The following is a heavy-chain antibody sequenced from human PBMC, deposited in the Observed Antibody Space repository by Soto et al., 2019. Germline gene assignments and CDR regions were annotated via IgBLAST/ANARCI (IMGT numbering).Heavy chain of an antibody. CDR3: ARLRGPYCSSTSCLYYFDY. V-gene: IGHV1-2*02. CDR1: GYTFTGYN. J-gene: IGHJ4*02. Sequence: QVQLVQSGAEVRKPGASVRVSCKASGYTFTGYNMHWVRQAPGQGLEWMGWINPNNGGTDYAQKFQGRVTMTKDTSISTAYMELSRLISDDTAVYYWARLRGPYCSSTSCLYYFDYWGQGTLVTVSS. CDR2: INPNNGGT. D-gene: IGHD2-2*01.